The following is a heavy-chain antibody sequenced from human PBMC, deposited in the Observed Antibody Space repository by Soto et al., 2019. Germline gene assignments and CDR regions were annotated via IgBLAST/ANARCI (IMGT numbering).Heavy chain of an antibody. CDR3: ATSMGRGGNDY. CDR1: GFTFSDNW. J-gene: IGHJ4*02. CDR2: IKTDGSEK. Sequence: EVQLVESGGGLVQPGGSLRLSCAAYGFTFSDNWMSWVRQAPGKGLECVANIKTDGSEKYYVDPVKGRFTISRDNAKNSLYLQMNSLRAEDTAVYYCATSMGRGGNDYWGQGTLVAVSS. V-gene: IGHV3-7*05. D-gene: IGHD3-10*01.